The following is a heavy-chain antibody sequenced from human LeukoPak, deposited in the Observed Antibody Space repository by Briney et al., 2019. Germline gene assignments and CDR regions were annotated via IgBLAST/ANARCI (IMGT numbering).Heavy chain of an antibody. V-gene: IGHV4-34*01. Sequence: SETLSLTCAVYGGSFSSYYWSWIRQPPGKGLEWIGEINHSGSTNYNPSLKGRVTISVDTSKNQFSLKLSSVTAADTAVYYCARHYYDSSGYLYYFDYWGQGTLVTVSS. D-gene: IGHD3-22*01. J-gene: IGHJ4*02. CDR1: GGSFSSYY. CDR2: INHSGST. CDR3: ARHYYDSSGYLYYFDY.